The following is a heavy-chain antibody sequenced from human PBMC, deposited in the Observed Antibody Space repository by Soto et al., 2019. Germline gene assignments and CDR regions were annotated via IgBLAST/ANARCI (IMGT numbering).Heavy chain of an antibody. CDR3: ATASSVNYYYYGKDQ. CDR2: ISGSGGST. D-gene: IGHD6-19*01. Sequence: EVQLLESGGGLVQPGGSLRLSCTASGFTFSSYAMSWVRQAPGKGLEWVSAISGSGGSTDYADSVKGRFTISSDNSKKTLDRHMNGMRAEDTAVYYCATASSVNYYYYGKDQWGQGTTFTVCS. CDR1: GFTFSSYA. V-gene: IGHV3-23*01. J-gene: IGHJ6*02.